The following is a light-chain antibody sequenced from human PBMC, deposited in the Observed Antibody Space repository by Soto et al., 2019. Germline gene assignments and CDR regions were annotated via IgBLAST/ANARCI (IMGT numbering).Light chain of an antibody. CDR1: QSVSSY. J-gene: IGKJ4*01. Sequence: EIVLTQSPATLSLSPGERATLSCRASQSVSSYLAWYQQKPGQAPRLLIYDASNRATGIPGRFSGSGSVTDFTLTISSLEPEDFVVYYCQQRSNWPPITFGGGTKVEIK. CDR3: QQRSNWPPIT. V-gene: IGKV3-11*01. CDR2: DAS.